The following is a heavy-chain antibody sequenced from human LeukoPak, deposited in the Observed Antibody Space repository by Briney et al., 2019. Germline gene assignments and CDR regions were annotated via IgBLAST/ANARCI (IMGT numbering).Heavy chain of an antibody. CDR2: IYYSGST. D-gene: IGHD5-18*01. V-gene: IGHV4-39*01. CDR1: GGSISSSSYY. J-gene: IGHJ4*02. CDR3: ARGRIQLDY. Sequence: PSETLSLTCTVSGGSISSSSYYWGWFRQPPGKGLEWIGRIYYSGSTYYNPSLKSRVTISVDTSKNQFSLKLSSVTAADPAVYSCARGRIQLDYWGQGTLVTVSS.